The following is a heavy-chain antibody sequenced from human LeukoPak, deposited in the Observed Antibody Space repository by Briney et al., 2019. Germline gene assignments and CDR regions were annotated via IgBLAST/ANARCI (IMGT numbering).Heavy chain of an antibody. CDR3: ARVGVVGTTTRVGYFDY. D-gene: IGHD1-26*01. Sequence: SETLSLTCTVSGGSISSSSYSWGWIRQPPGKGLEWIGSIYYSGSTYYNPSLKSRVTISVDTSKNQFSLKLSSVTAADTAVYYCARVGVVGTTTRVGYFDYWGQGTLVTVSS. CDR2: IYYSGST. J-gene: IGHJ4*02. V-gene: IGHV4-39*01. CDR1: GGSISSSSYS.